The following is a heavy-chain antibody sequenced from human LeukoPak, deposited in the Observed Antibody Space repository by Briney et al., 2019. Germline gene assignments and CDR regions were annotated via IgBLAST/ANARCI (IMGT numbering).Heavy chain of an antibody. CDR1: GFTFSNAW. CDR2: IKSKTDGGTT. J-gene: IGHJ4*02. Sequence: GGSLRLSCAASGFTFSNAWMSWVRQAPGKGLEWVGRIKSKTDGGTTDYAAPVKGRFTISRDDSKNTLYLQMNSLKTEDTAVYYCTTDHAVRWLEWYYFDYWGQGTLVTVSS. CDR3: TTDHAVRWLEWYYFDY. D-gene: IGHD6-19*01. V-gene: IGHV3-15*01.